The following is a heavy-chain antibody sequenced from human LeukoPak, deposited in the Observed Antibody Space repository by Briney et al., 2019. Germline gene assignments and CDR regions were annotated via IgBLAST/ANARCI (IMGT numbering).Heavy chain of an antibody. CDR3: ARDIVVVVAAHFDY. V-gene: IGHV3-23*01. CDR1: GFTFSSYW. CDR2: ISGSGATT. D-gene: IGHD2-15*01. J-gene: IGHJ4*02. Sequence: PGGSLRLSCAASGFTFSSYWMHWVRQAPGKGLVWVSAISGSGATTHYADSVKGRFTISRDNSKNTLYLQMNSLRAEDTAVYYCARDIVVVVAAHFDYWGQGTLVSVSS.